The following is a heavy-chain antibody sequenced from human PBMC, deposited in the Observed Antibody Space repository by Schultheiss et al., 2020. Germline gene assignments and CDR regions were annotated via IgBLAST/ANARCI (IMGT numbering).Heavy chain of an antibody. CDR1: GFTFSSYE. J-gene: IGHJ6*02. Sequence: GGSLRLSCAASGFTFSSYEMNWVRQAPGKGLEWVSAISSSSYIYYADSVKGRFTISRDNAKNSLYLQMNSLRAEDTAVYYCARDIVVVVAAYGMDVWGQGTTVTVSS. CDR2: ISSSSYI. V-gene: IGHV3-21*01. CDR3: ARDIVVVVAAYGMDV. D-gene: IGHD2-15*01.